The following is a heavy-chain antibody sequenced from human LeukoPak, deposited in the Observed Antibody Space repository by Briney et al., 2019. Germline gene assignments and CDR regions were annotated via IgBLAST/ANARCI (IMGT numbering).Heavy chain of an antibody. CDR3: AAVANWNDVPFDY. V-gene: IGHV1-58*01. Sequence: SVKVSCKASGFTFTSSAVQWVRQARGQRLEWIGWIVVGSGNTNYAQKFQERVTITRDMSTSTAYMELSSLRSEDTAVYCCAAVANWNDVPFDYWGQGTLVTVSS. J-gene: IGHJ4*02. CDR2: IVVGSGNT. CDR1: GFTFTSSA. D-gene: IGHD1-20*01.